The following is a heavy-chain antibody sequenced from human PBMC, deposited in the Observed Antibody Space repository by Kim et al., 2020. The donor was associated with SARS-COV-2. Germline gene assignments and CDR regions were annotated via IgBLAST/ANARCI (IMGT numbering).Heavy chain of an antibody. J-gene: IGHJ4*02. CDR3: AREVGIAARKSRYFDY. CDR1: GFTFSSYA. CDR2: ISYDGSNK. D-gene: IGHD6-6*01. V-gene: IGHV3-30*04. Sequence: GGSLRLSCAASGFTFSSYAMHWVRQAPGKGLEWVAVISYDGSNKYYADSVKGRFTISRDNSKNTLYLQMNSLRAEDTAVYYCAREVGIAARKSRYFDYWGQGTLVTVSS.